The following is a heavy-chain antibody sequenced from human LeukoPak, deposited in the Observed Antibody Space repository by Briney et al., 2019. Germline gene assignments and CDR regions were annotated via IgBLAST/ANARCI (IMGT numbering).Heavy chain of an antibody. CDR3: VRSYDYVWGSYRWNWFDP. CDR2: ISSSSSYI. D-gene: IGHD3-16*02. CDR1: GFTFSSYS. V-gene: IGHV3-21*01. Sequence: GGSLRLSCAASGFTFSSYSMNWVRQAPGKGLEWVSSISSSSSYIYYADSVKGRFTISRDNAKNSLYLQMNSLRAEDTAVYYCVRSYDYVWGSYRWNWFDPWGQGTLVTVSS. J-gene: IGHJ5*02.